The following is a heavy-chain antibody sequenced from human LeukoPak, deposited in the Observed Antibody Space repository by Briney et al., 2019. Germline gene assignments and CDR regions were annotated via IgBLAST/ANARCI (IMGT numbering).Heavy chain of an antibody. CDR1: GFTFSSYA. J-gene: IGHJ5*02. CDR2: ISYDGSNK. V-gene: IGHV3-30-3*01. CDR3: ARDILWFGGNEPNWFDP. Sequence: PGGSLRLSCAASGFTFSSYAMHWVRQAPGKGLEWVAVISYDGSNKYYADSVKGRFTISRDNSKNTLYLQMNSLRAEDTAVYYCARDILWFGGNEPNWFDPWGQGTLVTVSS. D-gene: IGHD3-10*01.